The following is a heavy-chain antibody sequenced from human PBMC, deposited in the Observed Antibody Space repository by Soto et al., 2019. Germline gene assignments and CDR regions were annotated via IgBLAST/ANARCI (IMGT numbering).Heavy chain of an antibody. J-gene: IGHJ6*02. D-gene: IGHD3-10*01. Sequence: ASVKVSCKASGGTFSSYAISWVRQAPGQGLEWMGGIIPIFGTANYAQQFQGRVTITADKSTSTAYMELSSLRSEDTAVYYCARDGGSGSYYSLNYYYYGMDVWGQGTTVTVSS. CDR3: ARDGGSGSYYSLNYYYYGMDV. CDR1: GGTFSSYA. CDR2: IIPIFGTA. V-gene: IGHV1-69*06.